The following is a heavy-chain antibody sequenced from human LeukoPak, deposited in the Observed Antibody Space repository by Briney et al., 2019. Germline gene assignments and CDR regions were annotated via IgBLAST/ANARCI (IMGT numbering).Heavy chain of an antibody. D-gene: IGHD2-8*01. CDR3: AKMVREFYTISYYFDY. CDR2: ISGSGAGT. CDR1: GFTFSADS. V-gene: IGHV3-23*01. J-gene: IGHJ4*02. Sequence: GGSLRLSCAASGFTFSADSMNWVRQAPGKGLEWVSGISGSGAGTYYADSVKGRFTISRDNSKNTLYLQMNSLRAEDTAVYYCAKMVREFYTISYYFDYWGQGTLVTVSS.